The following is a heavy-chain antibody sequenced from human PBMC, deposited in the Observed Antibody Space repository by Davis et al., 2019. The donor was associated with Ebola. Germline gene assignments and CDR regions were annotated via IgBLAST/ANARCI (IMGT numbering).Heavy chain of an antibody. V-gene: IGHV1-69*13. CDR2: IIPIFGTA. CDR1: GGTFSSYA. J-gene: IGHJ4*02. CDR3: AIIPVEYSNPLPWIDY. Sequence: SVKVSCKASGGTFSSYAISWVRQAPGQGLEWMGGIIPIFGTANYAQKFQGRVTITADESTSTAYMELRSLRSDDTAVYYCAIIPVEYSNPLPWIDYWGQGTLVTVSS. D-gene: IGHD4-11*01.